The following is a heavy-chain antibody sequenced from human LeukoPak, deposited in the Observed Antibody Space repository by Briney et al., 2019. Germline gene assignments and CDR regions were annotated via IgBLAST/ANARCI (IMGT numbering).Heavy chain of an antibody. D-gene: IGHD2-15*01. J-gene: IGHJ5*02. CDR2: IYYSGST. CDR1: GGSISSDC. V-gene: IGHV4-59*01. CDR3: ARDRGYCSGGSCYRWFDP. Sequence: PSETLSLTCTVSGGSISSDCWSRIRQPPGKGLEWIGYIYYSGSTNYNPSLKSRVTISVDTSKNQFSLKLSSVTAADTAVYYCARDRGYCSGGSCYRWFDPWGQGTLVTVSS.